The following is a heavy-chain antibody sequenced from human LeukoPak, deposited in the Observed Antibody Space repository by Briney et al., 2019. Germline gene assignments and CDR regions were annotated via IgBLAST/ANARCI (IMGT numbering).Heavy chain of an antibody. CDR2: IYYSGST. J-gene: IGHJ5*02. V-gene: IGHV4-39*01. Sequence: QPSETLSLTCTVSGGSISSSSYYWGWIRQPPGKGLEWIASIYYSGSTYYNPPLKSRVTISVDASKNQCSLKVRSVTAADTAVYYCARALGELSKFDPWGQGTLVTVSS. CDR3: ARALGELSKFDP. D-gene: IGHD3-16*02. CDR1: GGSISSSSYY.